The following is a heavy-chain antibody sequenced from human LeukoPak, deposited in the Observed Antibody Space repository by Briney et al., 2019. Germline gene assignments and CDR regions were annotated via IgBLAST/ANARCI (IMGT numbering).Heavy chain of an antibody. CDR2: ISDSGSNT. J-gene: IGHJ4*02. CDR1: GITLSNYG. D-gene: IGHD3-10*01. V-gene: IGHV3-23*01. CDR3: AKRGVVIRIILVGFHKEAYYFDS. Sequence: GSLRLSCAVSGITLSNYGMSWVRQAPGKGLEWVAGISDSGSNTKYADSVKGRFTISRDNPKNTLYLHMNSLRAEDTAVYFCAKRGVVIRIILVGFHKEAYYFDSWGQGALVTVSS.